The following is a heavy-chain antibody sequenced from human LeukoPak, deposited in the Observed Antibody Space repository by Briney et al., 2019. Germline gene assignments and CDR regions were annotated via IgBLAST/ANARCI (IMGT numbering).Heavy chain of an antibody. V-gene: IGHV3-21*01. CDR3: ARDNRVLISSSTNFDY. J-gene: IGHJ4*02. CDR1: GFTFSSYA. Sequence: GGSLRLSCAASGFTFSSYAMHWVRQAPGKGLEWVSSISSSSSYIYYADSVKGRFTISRDNAKNSLYLQMNSLRAEDTAVYYCARDNRVLISSSTNFDYWGQGTLVTVSS. CDR2: ISSSSSYI. D-gene: IGHD6-6*01.